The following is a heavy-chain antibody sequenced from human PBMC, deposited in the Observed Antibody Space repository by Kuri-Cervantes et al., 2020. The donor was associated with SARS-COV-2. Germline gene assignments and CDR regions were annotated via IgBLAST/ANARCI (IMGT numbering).Heavy chain of an antibody. J-gene: IGHJ4*02. CDR1: GASISTDDYY. CDR3: AISLIVRGDQYYFDF. Sequence: SETLSLTCTVSGASISTDDYYWSWIRQPPGKGLVWIGYIFHMGGTYYNPSLKSRLSVSVDTSKNQFSLNLRPVTAADTAVYFCAISLIVRGDQYYFDFWGQGILVTVSS. D-gene: IGHD3-10*01. CDR2: IFHMGGT. V-gene: IGHV4-30-4*01.